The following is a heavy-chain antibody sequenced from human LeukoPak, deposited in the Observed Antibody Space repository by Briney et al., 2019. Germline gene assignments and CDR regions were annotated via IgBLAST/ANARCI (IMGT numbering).Heavy chain of an antibody. J-gene: IGHJ4*02. CDR1: GYTFTSYD. CDR3: ARGLGNDGIFDY. CDR2: MDPNSGNT. V-gene: IGHV1-8*01. D-gene: IGHD1-1*01. Sequence: ASVKVSCKASGYTFTSYDINWARQATGQGLEWMGWMDPNSGNTGYAQKFQGRVTMTRNTSISTAYMELSSLRSEDTAVYYCARGLGNDGIFDYWGQGTLVTVSS.